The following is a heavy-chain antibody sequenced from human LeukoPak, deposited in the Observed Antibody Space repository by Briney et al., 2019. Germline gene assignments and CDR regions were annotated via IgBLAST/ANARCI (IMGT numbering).Heavy chain of an antibody. V-gene: IGHV3-66*01. Sequence: PGGSLRLSCAASGFTVSSNYMTWVRQAPGKGLEWVSVIYSGGSTYYADSVKGRFTISRDNSKNTLYLQMSSLRAEDTAVYYCARDEPSPDSTDLDYWGQGTLVTVSS. CDR1: GFTVSSNY. D-gene: IGHD2/OR15-2a*01. J-gene: IGHJ4*02. CDR3: ARDEPSPDSTDLDY. CDR2: IYSGGST.